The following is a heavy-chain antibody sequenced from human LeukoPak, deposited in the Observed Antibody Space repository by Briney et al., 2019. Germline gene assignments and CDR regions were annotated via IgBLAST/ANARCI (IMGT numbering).Heavy chain of an antibody. CDR2: INHSGST. CDR3: ARDLITSAFDI. Sequence: SETLSLTCAVYGGSFSGYYWSWIRQPPGKGLEWIGEINHSGSTNYNPSLKSRVTISVDTSKNQFSLKLSSVTAADTAVYYCARDLITSAFDIWGQGTMVTVSS. CDR1: GGSFSGYY. J-gene: IGHJ3*02. D-gene: IGHD1-20*01. V-gene: IGHV4-34*01.